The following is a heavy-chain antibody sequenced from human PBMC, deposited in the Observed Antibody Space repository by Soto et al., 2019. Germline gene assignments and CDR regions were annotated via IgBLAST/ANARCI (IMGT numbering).Heavy chain of an antibody. CDR3: AKGDTSGYYYVDY. CDR2: ISGSGGDT. J-gene: IGHJ4*02. CDR1: GLTFRRYG. V-gene: IGHV3-23*01. D-gene: IGHD3-22*01. Sequence: PGGSLRLSCAASGLTFRRYGMSWVRQAPGKGLEWVSSISGSGGDTYYANSVKGRFTISRDNSKNTLYLQMNTLRAEDTAVYYCAKGDTSGYYYVDYWGQGTLVTVSS.